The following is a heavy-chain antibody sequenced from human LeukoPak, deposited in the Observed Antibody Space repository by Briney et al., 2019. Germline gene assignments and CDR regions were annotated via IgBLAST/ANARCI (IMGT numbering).Heavy chain of an antibody. CDR1: GYTFSSYD. V-gene: IGHV1-8*01. D-gene: IGHD3-22*01. CDR2: MNPNSGNT. Sequence: ASVKVSCKASGYTFSSYDINWVRQATGQGLEWMGWMNPNSGNTGYAQKFQGRVTMTRNTSINTAYMELSSLRSEDTAVYYCTRVDSRRSSGYYYADYWGQGALVTVSS. J-gene: IGHJ4*02. CDR3: TRVDSRRSSGYYYADY.